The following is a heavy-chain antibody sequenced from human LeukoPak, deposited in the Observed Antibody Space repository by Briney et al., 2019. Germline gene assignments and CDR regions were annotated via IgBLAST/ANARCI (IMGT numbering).Heavy chain of an antibody. D-gene: IGHD1-1*01. CDR2: ISSSNSTI. CDR3: ARDRKVEPLPEY. V-gene: IGHV3-48*03. Sequence: GGSLRLSCAASGFAFSSYEMNWVRQAPGKGLEWVSYISSSNSTIYYADSVKGRFTISRDNARNSLYLQLNSLRAEDTAVYYCARDRKVEPLPEYWGHGTLVTVSS. J-gene: IGHJ4*01. CDR1: GFAFSSYE.